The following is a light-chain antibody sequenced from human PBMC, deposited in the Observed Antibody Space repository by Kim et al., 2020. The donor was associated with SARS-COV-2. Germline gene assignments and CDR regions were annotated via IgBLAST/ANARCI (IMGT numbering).Light chain of an antibody. Sequence: ITCSRSSGFINRHCVLWFQPRPGSFPITVIFGGRDRPSGVSDRFFGSIDTSSNSASLTISGLKTEDEADYYCQTYNDNDWVFGGGTRLTVL. J-gene: IGLJ3*02. CDR3: QTYNDNDWV. CDR2: GGR. V-gene: IGLV6-57*01. CDR1: SGFINRHC.